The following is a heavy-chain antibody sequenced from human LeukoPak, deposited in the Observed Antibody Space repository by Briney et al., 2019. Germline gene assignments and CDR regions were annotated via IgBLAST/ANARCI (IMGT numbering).Heavy chain of an antibody. Sequence: GGSLRLSCAASGFTFSSYAMHWVRQAPGKGLEWVAVISYDGGNKYYADSVKGRFTISRDNSKNTLYLQMNSLRAEDTAVYYCAKGIIATAVVTAFDIWGQGTVVTVSS. J-gene: IGHJ3*02. CDR2: ISYDGGNK. V-gene: IGHV3-30*04. CDR1: GFTFSSYA. D-gene: IGHD4-23*01. CDR3: AKGIIATAVVTAFDI.